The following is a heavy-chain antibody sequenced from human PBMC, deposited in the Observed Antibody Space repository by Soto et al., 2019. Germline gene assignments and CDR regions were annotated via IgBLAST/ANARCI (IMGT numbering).Heavy chain of an antibody. J-gene: IGHJ4*02. V-gene: IGHV1-18*01. CDR2: ISTYNGNT. CDR1: GYTFITXG. D-gene: IGHD3-22*01. CDR3: ARGPTDYYDNSANYFLDY. Sequence: QVQLVQSGAEVKKPGASVKVSCKASGYTFITXGXXXXXXXXXXXXXXXXXISTYNGNTRYAERLQGRVTMTTDTTTNTAYMELRNLRSDDTAVYYCARGPTDYYDNSANYFLDYWGQGTLVTVSS.